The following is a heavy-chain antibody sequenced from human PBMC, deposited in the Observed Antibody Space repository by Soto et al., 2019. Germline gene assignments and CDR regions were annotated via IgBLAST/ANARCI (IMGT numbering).Heavy chain of an antibody. CDR3: ARGDSSGYYYVKAFDI. J-gene: IGHJ3*02. Sequence: EVQLAESGGGLAQPGGSLRLSCASSGLTFSSFSMNWVRQAPGKGLEWVSHISETGSTIYYADSVKGRFTISRDNAKNSLYLQMDSLRAEDTAVYYCARGDSSGYYYVKAFDIWGQGTMVTVSS. V-gene: IGHV3-48*01. CDR2: ISETGSTI. CDR1: GLTFSSFS. D-gene: IGHD3-22*01.